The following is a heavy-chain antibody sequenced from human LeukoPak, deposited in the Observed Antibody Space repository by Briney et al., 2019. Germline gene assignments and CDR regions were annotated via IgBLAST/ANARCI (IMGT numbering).Heavy chain of an antibody. Sequence: ASVKVSCKASGYTFTCYYMHWVRQAPGQGLEWMGWINPNSGGTNYAQKFQGWVTMTRDTSISTAYMELSGLRSDDTAVYYCARTYSSGWYESYYFDYWGQGTLVTVSS. V-gene: IGHV1-2*04. D-gene: IGHD6-19*01. J-gene: IGHJ4*02. CDR3: ARTYSSGWYESYYFDY. CDR1: GYTFTCYY. CDR2: INPNSGGT.